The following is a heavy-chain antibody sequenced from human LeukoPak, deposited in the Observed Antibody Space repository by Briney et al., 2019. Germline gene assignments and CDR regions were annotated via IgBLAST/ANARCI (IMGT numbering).Heavy chain of an antibody. Sequence: SETLSLTCTVSGGSISSYYWSWIRQPPRKGLEWIGYIYYSGSTNYNPSLKSRVTISVDTSKNRFSLKLSPVTAADTAVYYCAGERIAAAGTPYFDYWGQGTLVTVSS. J-gene: IGHJ4*02. CDR3: AGERIAAAGTPYFDY. D-gene: IGHD6-13*01. CDR2: IYYSGST. CDR1: GGSISSYY. V-gene: IGHV4-59*08.